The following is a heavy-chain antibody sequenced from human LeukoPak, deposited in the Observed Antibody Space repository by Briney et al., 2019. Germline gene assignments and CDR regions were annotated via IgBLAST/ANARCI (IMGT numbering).Heavy chain of an antibody. J-gene: IGHJ4*02. D-gene: IGHD2-21*02. Sequence: SETLSLTCTVSGGSISSSGYYWGWIRQPPGKGLEWIGSIYYSGSTYYNPSLKSRVTISVDTSKNQFSLKLSSVTAADTAVYYCASNTATVFDYWGQGALVTVSS. CDR2: IYYSGST. CDR3: ASNTATVFDY. CDR1: GGSISSSGYY. V-gene: IGHV4-39*07.